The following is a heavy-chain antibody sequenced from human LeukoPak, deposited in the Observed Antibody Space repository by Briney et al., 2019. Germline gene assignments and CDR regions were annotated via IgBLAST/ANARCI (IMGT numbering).Heavy chain of an antibody. D-gene: IGHD3-22*01. CDR3: ASWGYYDSSGEDAFDI. J-gene: IGHJ3*02. CDR2: IIPIFGTA. CDR1: GGTFSSYA. V-gene: IGHV1-69*13. Sequence: SVKVSCKASGGTFSSYAISWVRQAPGQGLEWMGGIIPIFGTANYAQKFQGRVTITADESTSTAYMELSSLRSEDTAVYYCASWGYYDSSGEDAFDIWGQGTMVTVSS.